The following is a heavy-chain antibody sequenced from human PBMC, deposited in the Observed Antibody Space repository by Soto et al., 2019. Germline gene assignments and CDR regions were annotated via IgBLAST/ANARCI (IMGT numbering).Heavy chain of an antibody. V-gene: IGHV1-8*01. J-gene: IGHJ6*03. Sequence: GAPVEVSCKASGYTFNSYDINWARQATGQGLEWMGWMNPNSGNTGYAQKFQGRVTMTRNTSISTAYMELSSLRSEDTAVYYCARVRGDDFWSGYHDYYMDVWGKGTTVTVSS. CDR1: GYTFNSYD. CDR2: MNPNSGNT. D-gene: IGHD3-3*01. CDR3: ARVRGDDFWSGYHDYYMDV.